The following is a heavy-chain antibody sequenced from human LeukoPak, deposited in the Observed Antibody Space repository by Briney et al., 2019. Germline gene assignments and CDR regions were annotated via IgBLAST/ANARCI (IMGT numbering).Heavy chain of an antibody. Sequence: SETLSLTCTVSGGSISSYYWSWIRQPPGKGLEWIGYIYYSGSTNYNPSLKSRVTISVDTSKNQFSLKLSSVTAADTAVYYCARAEYDYVWGSYRPFDYWGQGTLVTVSS. CDR3: ARAEYDYVWGSYRPFDY. D-gene: IGHD3-16*02. CDR1: GGSISSYY. V-gene: IGHV4-59*12. J-gene: IGHJ4*02. CDR2: IYYSGST.